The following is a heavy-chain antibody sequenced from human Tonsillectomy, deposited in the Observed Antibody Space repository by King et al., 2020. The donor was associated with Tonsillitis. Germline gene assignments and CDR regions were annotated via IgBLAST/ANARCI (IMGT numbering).Heavy chain of an antibody. CDR1: GFTFSTYT. CDR3: ASDNAPHDY. J-gene: IGHJ4*02. D-gene: IGHD2-2*01. V-gene: IGHV3-64*01. Sequence: VQLVESGGGLVPPGGSLRLSCAASGFTFSTYTMHWVRQAPGKGLEYVSAISTNGGSTYYANSVKGRFTISRDNSKNTLYLQMGSLRAEDMAVYYCASDNAPHDYWGQGTLVTVSS. CDR2: ISTNGGST.